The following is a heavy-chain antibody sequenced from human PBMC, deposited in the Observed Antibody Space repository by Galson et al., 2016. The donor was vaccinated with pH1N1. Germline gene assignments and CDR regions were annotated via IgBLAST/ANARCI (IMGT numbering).Heavy chain of an antibody. V-gene: IGHV4-4*02. D-gene: IGHD3-10*01. CDR3: AREGGVYNGSGRHENWFDP. J-gene: IGHJ5*02. CDR2: IYHSGST. Sequence: ETLSLTCAVSGGSISSSNWWSWVRQPPGKGLEWIGEIYHSGSTSYNPSLKSRVTISLDKSKNQFSLKLSPVTAAETAVYYCAREGGVYNGSGRHENWFDPWGQGTLVTVSS. CDR1: GGSISSSNW.